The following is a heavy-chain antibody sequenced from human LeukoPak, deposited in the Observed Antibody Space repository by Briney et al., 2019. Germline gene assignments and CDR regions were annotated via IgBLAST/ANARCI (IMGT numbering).Heavy chain of an antibody. V-gene: IGHV4-61*02. CDR3: ASLTMVRGVTPWFDP. CDR2: IYTSGST. D-gene: IGHD3-10*01. J-gene: IGHJ5*02. Sequence: PSQTLSLTCTVSGGSISSGSYYWSWIRQPAGKGLEWIGRIYTSGSTDYNPSLKSRVTISVDTSKNEFSLKLSSETAADTAVYYCASLTMVRGVTPWFDPWGQGTLVTVSS. CDR1: GGSISSGSYY.